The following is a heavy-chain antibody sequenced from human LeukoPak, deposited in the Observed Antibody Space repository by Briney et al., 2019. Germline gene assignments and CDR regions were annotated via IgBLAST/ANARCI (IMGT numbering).Heavy chain of an antibody. V-gene: IGHV1-18*01. CDR1: GYTFTSYG. CDR3: ARSNGRRIAVAGTRSFYYYYMDV. CDR2: ISAYNGNT. J-gene: IGHJ6*03. D-gene: IGHD6-19*01. Sequence: ASVKVSCKASGYTFTSYGISWVRQAPGQGPEWMGWISAYNGNTNYAQKLQGRVTMTTDTSTSTAYMELRSLRSDDTAVYYCARSNGRRIAVAGTRSFYYYYMDVWGKGTTVTVSS.